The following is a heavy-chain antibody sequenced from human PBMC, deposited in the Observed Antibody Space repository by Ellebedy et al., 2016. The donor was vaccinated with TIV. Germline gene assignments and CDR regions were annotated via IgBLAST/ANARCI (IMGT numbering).Heavy chain of an antibody. CDR3: ARALMTTVFS. V-gene: IGHV4-61*08. CDR2: MYNTGYSGST. CDR1: GGSVSSDDYY. Sequence: MPSETLSLTCTVSGGSVSSDDYYWSWIRQPPGKGLEWIGYMYNTGYSGSTYYNPSLKSRVTISAETSKNQFSLKLTSVTGADTAVYYCARALMTTVFSWGQGTLVTVSS. J-gene: IGHJ4*02. D-gene: IGHD4-11*01.